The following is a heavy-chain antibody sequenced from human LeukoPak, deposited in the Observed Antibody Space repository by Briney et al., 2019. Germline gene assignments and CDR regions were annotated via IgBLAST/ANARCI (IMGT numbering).Heavy chain of an antibody. CDR1: GYSFTSYW. V-gene: IGHV5-51*01. CDR2: IYPGDSDT. D-gene: IGHD2-8*01. J-gene: IGHJ5*02. Sequence: GESLKISCKGSGYSFTSYWIGWVRQMPGKGLEWMGIIYPGDSDTRYSPSFQGQVTISADKSISTAYLQWSSLKASDTTMYYCARTYCTNGVCPAPWFDPWGQGTLVTVSS. CDR3: ARTYCTNGVCPAPWFDP.